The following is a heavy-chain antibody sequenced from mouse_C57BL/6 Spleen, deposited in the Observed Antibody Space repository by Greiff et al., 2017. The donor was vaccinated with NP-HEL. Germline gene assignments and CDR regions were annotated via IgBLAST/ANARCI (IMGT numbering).Heavy chain of an antibody. V-gene: IGHV2-2*02. CDR1: GFSLTSYG. D-gene: IGHD2-3*01. Sequence: VQLQQSGPGLVQPSQSLSITCTVSGFSLTSYGVHWVRQSPGTGLEWLGVIWSGGITDYNAAFISRLSISQDNAKSQVLFKMNSLQANDTAIYYCARNGIYDGHYDWGQGTLVTVSA. CDR3: ARNGIYDGHYD. J-gene: IGHJ3*01. CDR2: IWSGGIT.